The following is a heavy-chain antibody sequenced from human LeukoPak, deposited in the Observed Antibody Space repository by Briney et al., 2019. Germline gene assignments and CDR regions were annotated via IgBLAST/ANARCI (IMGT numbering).Heavy chain of an antibody. D-gene: IGHD5-18*01. V-gene: IGHV3-23*01. CDR1: GFTFSSYS. CDR2: ITGSGGST. CDR3: AKPEVDTAMVTTPWDFDY. J-gene: IGHJ4*02. Sequence: PGGSLRLSCAASGFTFSSYSMNWVRQGPGKGLEWVSGITGSGGSTYYADSVKGRFTISRDNSKNTLYLQMNSLRAEDTAVYYCAKPEVDTAMVTTPWDFDYWGQGTLVTVSS.